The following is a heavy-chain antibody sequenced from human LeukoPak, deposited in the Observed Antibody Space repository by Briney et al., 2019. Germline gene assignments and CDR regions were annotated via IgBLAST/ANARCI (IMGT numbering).Heavy chain of an antibody. CDR3: ARDPRGKKYYYYYGMDV. CDR1: GGSISSSSYY. V-gene: IGHV4-39*07. J-gene: IGHJ6*02. CDR2: IYYSGST. D-gene: IGHD3-10*01. Sequence: SETLSLTCTVSGGSISSSSYYWGWIRQPPGTGLEWIGSIYYSGSTYYNPSLKSRVTISVDTSKNQFSLKLSSVTAADTAVYYCARDPRGKKYYYYYGMDVWGQGTTVTVSS.